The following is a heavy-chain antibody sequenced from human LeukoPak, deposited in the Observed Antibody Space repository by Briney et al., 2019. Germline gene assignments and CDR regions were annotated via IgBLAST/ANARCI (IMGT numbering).Heavy chain of an antibody. D-gene: IGHD3-10*01. CDR2: IYHSGTT. CDR1: GYSISSGYY. J-gene: IGHJ5*02. CDR3: AIKPPSGWFGTGWLDP. Sequence: SETLSLTCTVSGYSISSGYYWGWIRQPPGKGLEWIGNIYHSGTTHYNPSLKSRATISVDKSKNQFSLKLNSVTAADTAVYYCAIKPPSGWFGTGWLDPWGQGTLVTVSS. V-gene: IGHV4-38-2*02.